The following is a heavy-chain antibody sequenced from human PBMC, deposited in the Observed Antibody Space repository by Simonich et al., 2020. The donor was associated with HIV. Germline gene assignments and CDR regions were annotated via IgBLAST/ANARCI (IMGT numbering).Heavy chain of an antibody. D-gene: IGHD6-6*01. CDR3: ARNGIAARPDTSEVDY. V-gene: IGHV4-34*04. CDR2: INNSGSL. Sequence: QVQLQQWGAGLLKPSETLSLTCAVYGGSFSGYYWSWIRQPPGKGLEWIAKINNSGSLSNTPPLKRRATISLDTSKSQFSLKVGSVTAADTAVYYCARNGIAARPDTSEVDYWGQGTLVTVSS. J-gene: IGHJ4*02. CDR1: GGSFSGYY.